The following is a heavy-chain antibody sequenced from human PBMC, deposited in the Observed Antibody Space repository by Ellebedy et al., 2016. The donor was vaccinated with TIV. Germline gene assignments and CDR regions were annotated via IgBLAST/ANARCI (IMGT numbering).Heavy chain of an antibody. CDR3: AKDSGLSGWYFDY. CDR1: GFTFRSYA. J-gene: IGHJ4*02. CDR2: ISDSGGAT. Sequence: GESLKISCAASGFTFRSYAMGWVRQAPGKGLEWISVISDSGGATYYAAPLKGRFPTSRDNSNDMVYLQINSLRPDDTAVYYCAKDSGLSGWYFDYWGQGTLVTVSS. V-gene: IGHV3-23*01. D-gene: IGHD6-19*01.